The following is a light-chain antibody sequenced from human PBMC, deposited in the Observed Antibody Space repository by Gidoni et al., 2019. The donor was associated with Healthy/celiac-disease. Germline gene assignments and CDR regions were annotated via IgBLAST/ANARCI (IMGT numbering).Light chain of an antibody. CDR1: QSISSY. J-gene: IGKJ3*01. CDR2: AAS. CDR3: QQSYSTLLFT. Sequence: DIQMTQSPSSLSASVGDRVTITCRASQSISSYLNWYQQKPGKATKLLIYAASSLQRGVPSRFSGSGSGTDFTLTISSLQPEDFATYYCQQSYSTLLFTFGPGTKVDIK. V-gene: IGKV1-39*01.